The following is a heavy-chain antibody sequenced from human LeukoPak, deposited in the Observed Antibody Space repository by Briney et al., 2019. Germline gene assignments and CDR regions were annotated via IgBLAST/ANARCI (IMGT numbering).Heavy chain of an antibody. Sequence: GASVKVSCKASGGTFSSYAISWVRQAPGQGLEWMGRIIPILGIANYAQKFQDRVTITADKSTSTAYMELSSLRSEDTAVYYCARDGQWLVGEPFDIWGQGTMVTVSS. CDR3: ARDGQWLVGEPFDI. CDR2: IIPILGIA. J-gene: IGHJ3*02. V-gene: IGHV1-69*04. CDR1: GGTFSSYA. D-gene: IGHD6-19*01.